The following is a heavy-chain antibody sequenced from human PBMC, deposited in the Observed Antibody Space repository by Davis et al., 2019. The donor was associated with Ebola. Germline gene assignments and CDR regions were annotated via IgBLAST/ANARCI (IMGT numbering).Heavy chain of an antibody. D-gene: IGHD3-9*01. Sequence: GESLKISCAASGFTFSSYGMHWVRQAPGKGLEWVAVLWNDGSNKYYADSVKGRFTISRDNSKNTLYLQMNSLRAEDTAVYYCAREGLTYYDILTGYRPFDYWGQGTLVTVSS. CDR1: GFTFSSYG. CDR2: LWNDGSNK. CDR3: AREGLTYYDILTGYRPFDY. V-gene: IGHV3-33*01. J-gene: IGHJ4*02.